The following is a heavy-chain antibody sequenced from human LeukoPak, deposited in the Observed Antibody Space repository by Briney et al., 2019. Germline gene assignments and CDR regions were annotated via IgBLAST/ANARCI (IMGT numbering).Heavy chain of an antibody. CDR3: ARDGGNSWYDY. CDR2: INPSGGST. J-gene: IGHJ4*02. V-gene: IGHV1-46*01. D-gene: IGHD6-13*01. Sequence: ASVKFSCKAPGYTFTSYSMHWVRQAPGQGLEWLGIINPSGGSTSYAQKFQGRVTMTRDTSTSTVYMELSSLRSEDTAVFYCARDGGNSWYDYWGQGTLVTVSS. CDR1: GYTFTSYS.